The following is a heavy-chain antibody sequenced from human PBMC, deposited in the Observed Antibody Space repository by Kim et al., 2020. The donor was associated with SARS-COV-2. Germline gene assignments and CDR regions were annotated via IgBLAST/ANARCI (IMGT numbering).Heavy chain of an antibody. J-gene: IGHJ2*01. D-gene: IGHD1-26*01. CDR2: INPNSGGT. CDR1: GYTFTGYY. V-gene: IGHV1-2*02. Sequence: ASVKVSCKASGYTFTGYYMHWVRQAPGQGLEWMGWINPNSGGTNYAQKFQGRVTMTRDTSISTAYMELSRLRSDDTAVYYCARGQTPWELPIPWYFDLWGRGTLVTVSS. CDR3: ARGQTPWELPIPWYFDL.